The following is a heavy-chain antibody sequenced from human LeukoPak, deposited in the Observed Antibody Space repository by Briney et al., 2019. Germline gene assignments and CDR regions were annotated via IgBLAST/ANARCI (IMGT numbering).Heavy chain of an antibody. CDR2: IKSKTDGGTT. CDR1: GFTFSNAW. V-gene: IGHV3-15*07. J-gene: IGHJ6*02. CDR3: TTAYSSSWYNYYYGMDV. D-gene: IGHD6-13*01. Sequence: GGSLRLSCAASGFTFSNAWMNWVRQVPGKGLEWVGRIKSKTDGGTTDYAAPVKGRFTISRDDSKNTLYLQMNSLKTEDTAVYYCTTAYSSSWYNYYYGMDVWGQGTTVTVSS.